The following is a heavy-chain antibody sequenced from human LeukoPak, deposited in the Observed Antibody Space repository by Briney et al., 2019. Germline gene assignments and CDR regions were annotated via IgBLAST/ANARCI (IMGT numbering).Heavy chain of an antibody. CDR2: FSGGSDGA. D-gene: IGHD3-3*01. CDR1: GFTLSSYA. J-gene: IGHJ3*02. V-gene: IGHV3-23*01. CDR3: AKVPVFSLTISEVVTDDAFDI. Sequence: QTGGSLRLSCVASGFTLSSYAMSWVRQAPGKGLEWVSAFSGGSDGAYYADSVKGPFTISRDTSKNTLYLQMNSLGAEDTAVYYCAKVPVFSLTISEVVTDDAFDIWGQGTIVTVSS.